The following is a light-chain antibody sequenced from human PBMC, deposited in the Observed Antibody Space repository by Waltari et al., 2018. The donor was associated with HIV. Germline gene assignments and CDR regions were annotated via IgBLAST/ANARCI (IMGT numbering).Light chain of an antibody. V-gene: IGKV1D-12*01. CDR3: QQTNSFPIT. J-gene: IGKJ5*01. CDR2: GAS. Sequence: DIQMTQFPSSVSASVGDRVTMTCRATQGIANWVAWYQQKPGKAPKLLIHGASILQGGVPSRFSGSGSGTFFTLTINSLQPEDFATYLCQQTNSFPITFGQGTRLDTK. CDR1: QGIANW.